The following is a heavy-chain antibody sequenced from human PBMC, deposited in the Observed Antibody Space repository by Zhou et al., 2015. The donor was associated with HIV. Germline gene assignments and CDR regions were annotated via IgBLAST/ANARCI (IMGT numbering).Heavy chain of an antibody. CDR2: IIPMFGTA. V-gene: IGHV1-69*06. D-gene: IGHD6-6*01. Sequence: QVQLVQSGAEVKKPGSSVKVSCKASGGTFGNHGVSWVRQAPGQGLEWMGGIIPMFGTASYAQKFQGRVTITADKSTSTVYMDLSSLRSEDTAVYYCARDRGGAARPAWRYFDLWGRGTLVTVSS. CDR3: ARDRGGAARPAWRYFDL. J-gene: IGHJ2*01. CDR1: GGTFGNHG.